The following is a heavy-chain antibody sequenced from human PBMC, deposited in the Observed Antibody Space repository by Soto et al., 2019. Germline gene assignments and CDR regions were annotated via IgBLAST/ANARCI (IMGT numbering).Heavy chain of an antibody. V-gene: IGHV3-7*01. CDR1: RFTFSTYW. Sequence: LRLSCAASRFTFSTYWMTWVRQTPGKGLEWVANIHQDGNEKYYMDSVKGRFTISRDNAKNSLYLQMTSLRAEDTAVYYCAGGNALDVWGQGTTVTVSS. CDR3: AGGNALDV. CDR2: IHQDGNEK. J-gene: IGHJ6*02.